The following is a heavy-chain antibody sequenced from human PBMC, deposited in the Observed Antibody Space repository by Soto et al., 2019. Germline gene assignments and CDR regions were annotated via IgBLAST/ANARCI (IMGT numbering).Heavy chain of an antibody. J-gene: IGHJ4*02. CDR3: AGDICSGSYRFDY. CDR2: IYYTGST. V-gene: IGHV4-39*07. Sequence: PSETLSLTCTVSGGSISSSSYYWGWIRQPPGKGLEWIGNIYYTGSTYYNPSLKSRVTISADTSKNQCSLQLSSVTAADTAIYYCAGDICSGSYRFDYWGQGTLVTVSS. D-gene: IGHD1-26*01. CDR1: GGSISSSSYY.